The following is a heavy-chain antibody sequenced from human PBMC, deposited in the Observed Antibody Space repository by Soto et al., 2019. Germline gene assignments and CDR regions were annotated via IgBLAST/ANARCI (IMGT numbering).Heavy chain of an antibody. CDR1: GGSISSYY. D-gene: IGHD2-15*01. J-gene: IGHJ3*02. Sequence: SETLSLTCTVSGGSISSYYWSWIRQPPGKGLEWIGYIYYSGSTNYNPSLKSRVTISVDTSKNQFSLKLSSVTAADTAVYYCARGVGYCSGGSCYTPDAFDIWGQGTMVTVSS. CDR3: ARGVGYCSGGSCYTPDAFDI. V-gene: IGHV4-59*01. CDR2: IYYSGST.